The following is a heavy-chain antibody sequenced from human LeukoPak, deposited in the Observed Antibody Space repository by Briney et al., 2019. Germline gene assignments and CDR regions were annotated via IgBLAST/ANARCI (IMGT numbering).Heavy chain of an antibody. CDR1: GGSISSSSYY. CDR2: IYYSGST. CDR3: ARHYDFSRGFDY. Sequence: SETLSLTRTVSGGSISSSSYYWSWIRQPPGKGLEWIGYIYYSGSTNYNPSLKSRVTISVDTSKNQFSLKLSSVTAADTAVYSCARHYDFSRGFDYWGQGTLVTVSS. V-gene: IGHV4-61*05. D-gene: IGHD3-3*01. J-gene: IGHJ4*02.